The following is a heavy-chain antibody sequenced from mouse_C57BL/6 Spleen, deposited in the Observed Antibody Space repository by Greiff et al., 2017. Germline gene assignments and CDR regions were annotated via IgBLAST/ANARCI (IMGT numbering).Heavy chain of an antibody. CDR2: IHPNSGST. J-gene: IGHJ3*01. Sequence: QVHVKQPGAELVKPGASVQLSCKASGYTFTSYWMHWVKQRPGQGLEWIGMIHPNSGSTNYNEKFKSKATLTVDKSSSTAYMQLSSLTSEDSAVYYCAREGDYYGSSTYWGQGTLVTVSA. CDR3: AREGDYYGSSTY. D-gene: IGHD1-1*01. V-gene: IGHV1-64*01. CDR1: GYTFTSYW.